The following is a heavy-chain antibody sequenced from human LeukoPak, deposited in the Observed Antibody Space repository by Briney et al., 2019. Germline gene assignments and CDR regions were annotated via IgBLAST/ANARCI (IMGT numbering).Heavy chain of an antibody. V-gene: IGHV4-39*01. Sequence: SETLSLTCAVSGGTIRSYYWGWIRQPPGKGLEWIGTIYYSGSTYYNPSLKNRVTISVDTSKNQFSLKLSSVTATDTAVYYCARLGHSVTYYVDHYYFDYWGQGTLVTVSS. J-gene: IGHJ4*02. CDR3: ARLGHSVTYYVDHYYFDY. D-gene: IGHD1-26*01. CDR1: GGTIRSYY. CDR2: IYYSGST.